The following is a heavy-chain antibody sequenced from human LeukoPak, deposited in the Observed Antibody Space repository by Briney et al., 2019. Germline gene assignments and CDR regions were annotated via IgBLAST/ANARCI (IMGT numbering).Heavy chain of an antibody. CDR2: IIPIFGTA. CDR3: ARGSIAARPPVYYYYMDV. Sequence: SVKVSCKASGGTFSSYAISWVRQAPGQGLEWMGGIIPIFGTANYAQKFQGRVTITADESASTAYMELSSLRSEDTAVYYCARGSIAARPPVYYYYMDVWGKGTTVTVSS. D-gene: IGHD6-6*01. J-gene: IGHJ6*03. CDR1: GGTFSSYA. V-gene: IGHV1-69*13.